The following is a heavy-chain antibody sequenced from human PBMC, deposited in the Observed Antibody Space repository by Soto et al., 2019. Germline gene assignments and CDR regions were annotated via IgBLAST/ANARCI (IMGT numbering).Heavy chain of an antibody. CDR1: GFTFSNSG. Sequence: EVQLLESGGDLVQPGGSLRLVCAASGFTFSNSGMRWVRQAPGQGLEWVSSIGPSGNTYYSDAVKGRFTISRDISKNTLFLQMDSLRAEDTATYYCAKLLHNSYYNVMDVWGPGTTVTFSS. CDR3: AKLLHNSYYNVMDV. CDR2: IGPSGNT. V-gene: IGHV3-23*01. D-gene: IGHD4-4*01. J-gene: IGHJ6*02.